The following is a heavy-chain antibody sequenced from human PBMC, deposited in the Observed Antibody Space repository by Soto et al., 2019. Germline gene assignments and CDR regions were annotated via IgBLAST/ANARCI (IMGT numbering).Heavy chain of an antibody. CDR2: IIPIFGTA. J-gene: IGHJ4*02. V-gene: IGHV1-69*01. Sequence: QVQLVQSGAEVKKPGSSVKVSCKASGGTFSSYAISWVRQAPGQGLEWMGGIIPIFGTANYAQKFQGRVTITADESTSTAYIELSSLRSEDTAVYYCASNVHSSGYHYFDYWGQGTLVTVSS. CDR3: ASNVHSSGYHYFDY. CDR1: GGTFSSYA. D-gene: IGHD3-22*01.